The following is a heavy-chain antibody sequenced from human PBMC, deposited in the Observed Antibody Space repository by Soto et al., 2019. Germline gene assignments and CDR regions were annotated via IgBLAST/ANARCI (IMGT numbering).Heavy chain of an antibody. Sequence: GGSLRLSCAASGFTFSSYAMSWVRQAPGKGLEWVSAISGSGGSTYYADSVKGRFTISRDNSKNTLYLQMNSLRAEDTAVYYCAKAHGDYVGDYYYYYMDVWGKGTTVTVSS. CDR1: GFTFSSYA. V-gene: IGHV3-23*01. CDR2: ISGSGGST. D-gene: IGHD4-17*01. J-gene: IGHJ6*03. CDR3: AKAHGDYVGDYYYYYMDV.